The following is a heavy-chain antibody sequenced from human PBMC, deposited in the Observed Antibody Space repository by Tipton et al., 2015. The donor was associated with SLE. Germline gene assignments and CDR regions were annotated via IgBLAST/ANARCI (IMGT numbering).Heavy chain of an antibody. CDR1: GGSISSSSYY. CDR2: IYYSGST. D-gene: IGHD3-16*02. J-gene: IGHJ4*02. CDR3: ARSIATYDYIWGSFRNLGFDY. Sequence: TLSLTCTVSGGSISSSSYYWGWIRQPPGKGLEWIGSIYYSGSTYYNPSLKSRVTISVDTSKNQFSLKLSPVTAADTAVYFCARSIATYDYIWGSFRNLGFDYWGQGTLVTVSS. V-gene: IGHV4-39*07.